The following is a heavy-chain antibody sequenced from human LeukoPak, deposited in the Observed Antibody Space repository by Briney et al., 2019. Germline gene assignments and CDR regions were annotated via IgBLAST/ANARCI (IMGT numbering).Heavy chain of an antibody. CDR1: GGSISSYY. J-gene: IGHJ4*02. V-gene: IGHV4-59*08. Sequence: SETLSLTCIVSGGSISSYYWSWIRQPPGKGLEWIGYIYSSGSTNSNPSLKSRVTISVDTSKSQFSLKMTPVTAADTAVYYCARHGRTTSGSWYGAFDYWGQGTLVTVSS. CDR2: IYSSGST. CDR3: ARHGRTTSGSWYGAFDY. D-gene: IGHD6-13*01.